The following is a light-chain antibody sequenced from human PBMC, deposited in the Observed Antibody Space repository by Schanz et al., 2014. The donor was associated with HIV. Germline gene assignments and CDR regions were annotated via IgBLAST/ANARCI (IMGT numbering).Light chain of an antibody. J-gene: IGLJ1*01. Sequence: QSALTQPHSVSGSPGQSVTISCTGTSSDVGTYNYVSWYQQHPGKVPKLIIYDVSERPSGVPDRFSGSKSGNTASLTISGLQAEDEGDYYCCSSRVFGTGTKLTVL. CDR3: CSSRV. V-gene: IGLV2-11*01. CDR1: SSDVGTYNY. CDR2: DVS.